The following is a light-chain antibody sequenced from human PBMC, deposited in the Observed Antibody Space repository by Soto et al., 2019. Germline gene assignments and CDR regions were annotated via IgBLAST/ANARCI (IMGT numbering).Light chain of an antibody. CDR3: QQLDSYPIT. V-gene: IGKV1-9*01. CDR1: QGISSY. CDR2: AAS. J-gene: IGKJ5*01. Sequence: DIQMTQSPSSLSASVGDRVTITCRASQGISSYLAWYQQKPGKAPNLLIYAASTLQSGVPSRFSGSGSGTDFTLTISSLQSEDFATYYCQQLDSYPITFGQGTRLEIK.